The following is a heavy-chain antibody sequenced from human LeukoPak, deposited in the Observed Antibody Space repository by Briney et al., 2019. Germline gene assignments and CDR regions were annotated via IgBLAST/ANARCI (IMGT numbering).Heavy chain of an antibody. CDR1: GYTFTGYY. CDR2: TSAYNGNT. CDR3: ARDRVGATGDDAFDI. J-gene: IGHJ3*02. Sequence: ASVKVSCKASGYTFTGYYMHWVRQSPGQGLEWMGWTSAYNGNTNYAQKLQGRVTMTTDTSTSTAYMELRSLRSDDTAVYYCARDRVGATGDDAFDIWGQGTMVTVSS. V-gene: IGHV1-18*04. D-gene: IGHD1-26*01.